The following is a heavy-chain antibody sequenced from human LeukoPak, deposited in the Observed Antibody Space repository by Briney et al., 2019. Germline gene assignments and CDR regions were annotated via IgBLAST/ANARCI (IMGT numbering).Heavy chain of an antibody. CDR1: GFTFSSYG. CDR2: ISYDGSNK. J-gene: IGHJ4*02. Sequence: GRSLRLSCAASGFTFSSYGMHWVRQAPGKGLEWVAVISYDGSNKYYADSVKGRFTISRDISKNTLYLQMNSLRAEDTAVYYCARAVGPLSGYAPNWGQGTLVTVSS. CDR3: ARAVGPLSGYAPN. D-gene: IGHD5-18*01. V-gene: IGHV3-30*03.